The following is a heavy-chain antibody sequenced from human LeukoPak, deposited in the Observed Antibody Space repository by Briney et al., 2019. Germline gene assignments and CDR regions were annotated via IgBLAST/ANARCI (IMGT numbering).Heavy chain of an antibody. Sequence: SETLSLTSSVSAFSISSSTSYWDWIRQPPGKGLEWIGSIYYSGSTYYNPSLKSRVSISVDTSKNQFSLKLSSVTAADTAVYYCARHFEGHSAYDRGARDDWGQGTLVTVSS. CDR2: IYYSGST. D-gene: IGHD5-12*01. V-gene: IGHV4-39*01. J-gene: IGHJ4*02. CDR3: ARHFEGHSAYDRGARDD. CDR1: AFSISSSTSY.